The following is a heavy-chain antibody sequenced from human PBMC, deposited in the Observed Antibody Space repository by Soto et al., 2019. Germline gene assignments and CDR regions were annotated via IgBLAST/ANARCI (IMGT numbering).Heavy chain of an antibody. CDR1: GFTFSSYA. CDR2: ISGSGKYT. CDR3: AGDRDGYRRGVDC. V-gene: IGHV3-23*01. D-gene: IGHD5-12*01. Sequence: EVQLLESGGDLVQPGGSLRLSCAASGFTFSSYAMNWVRQAPGKGLEWVSGISGSGKYTYYADSVTGRFTISRDSSKNTLYREMGRLRAEDTAVDYGAGDRDGYRRGVDCWGQGTLVTVSS. J-gene: IGHJ4*02.